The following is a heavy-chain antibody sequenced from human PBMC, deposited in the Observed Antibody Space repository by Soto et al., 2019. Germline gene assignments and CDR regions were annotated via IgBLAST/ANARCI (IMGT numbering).Heavy chain of an antibody. V-gene: IGHV4-59*01. D-gene: IGHD3-3*01. CDR1: GGSISSYY. J-gene: IGHJ4*02. Sequence: ETLSLTCTVSGGSISSYYWSWIRQPPGKGLEWIGYIYYSGSTNYNPSLKSRVTISVDTSKNQFSLKLSSVTAADTAVYYCARARTIFGVVTRGYFDYWGQGTLVTVSS. CDR2: IYYSGST. CDR3: ARARTIFGVVTRGYFDY.